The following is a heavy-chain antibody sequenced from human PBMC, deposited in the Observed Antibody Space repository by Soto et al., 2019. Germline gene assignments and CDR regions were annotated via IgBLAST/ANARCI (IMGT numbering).Heavy chain of an antibody. D-gene: IGHD4-17*01. CDR2: ISAYNGNT. J-gene: IGHJ4*02. Sequence: QVQLVQSGAEVKKPGASVKVSCKAAGYTFTSYGIKWVRQAPGQGLEWMGWISAYNGNTYYAQTLQGRVTMTTDTSTSTPYIEPRSLRPDDTAVYYCARVYYGVYGHYFDYWGQATRVTVSS. V-gene: IGHV1-18*01. CDR3: ARVYYGVYGHYFDY. CDR1: GYTFTSYG.